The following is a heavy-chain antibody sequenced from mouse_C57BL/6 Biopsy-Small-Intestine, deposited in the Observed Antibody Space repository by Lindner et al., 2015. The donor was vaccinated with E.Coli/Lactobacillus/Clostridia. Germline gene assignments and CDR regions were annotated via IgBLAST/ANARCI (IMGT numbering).Heavy chain of an antibody. CDR2: INPSGGGT. V-gene: IGHV1-53*01. D-gene: IGHD3-1*01. J-gene: IGHJ3*02. Sequence: SVKVSCKASGHTFSNFFVHWVRQAPGQGPEWMGKINPSGGGTSYAENFQGRVSMTRDTSTSTVYMELSSLRSEDTATYYCARDRIPSRGTHRAICLLISWGQGTMVTVSS. CDR3: ARDRIPSRGTHRAICLLIS. CDR1: GHTFSNFF.